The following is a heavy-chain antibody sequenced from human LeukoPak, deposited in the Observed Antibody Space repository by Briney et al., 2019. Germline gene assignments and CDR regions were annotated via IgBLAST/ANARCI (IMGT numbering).Heavy chain of an antibody. CDR2: INPNGGGT. Sequence: GASVKVSCKASGYTFTGHYIHWVRQAPGQGLEWLGWINPNGGGTNYAQKFQGRVSMTRDTSITTAFMDLSSLTSDDTAVYYCATGLRNGAYYYYYMDVWGKGTTVTVSS. CDR1: GYTFTGHY. V-gene: IGHV1-2*02. J-gene: IGHJ6*03. CDR3: ATGLRNGAYYYYYMDV. D-gene: IGHD2-8*01.